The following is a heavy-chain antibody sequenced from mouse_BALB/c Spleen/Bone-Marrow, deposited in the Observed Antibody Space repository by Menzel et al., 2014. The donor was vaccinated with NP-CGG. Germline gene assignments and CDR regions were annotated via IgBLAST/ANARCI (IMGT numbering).Heavy chain of an antibody. CDR1: GFSLTTYG. CDR2: IWAGGST. Sequence: VKLVESGPGLVAPSQSLSITCTVSGFSLTTYGVHWVRQPPGKGLEWLGVIWAGGSTHYNSALMSRLSISKDKSNNQVFLKMNSQQTDDTAMYYCARDKGNGNSLYYSMDYWGQGTSVTVSS. V-gene: IGHV2-9*02. J-gene: IGHJ4*01. CDR3: ARDKGNGNSLYYSMDY. D-gene: IGHD2-1*01.